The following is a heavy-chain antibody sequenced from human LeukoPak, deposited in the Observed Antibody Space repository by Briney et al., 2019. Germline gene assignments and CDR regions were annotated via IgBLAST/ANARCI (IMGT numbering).Heavy chain of an antibody. CDR2: INNDGSST. V-gene: IGHV3-74*01. J-gene: IGHJ5*02. D-gene: IGHD6-13*01. Sequence: PGGSLRLSCAASGFTFSSYWMHWVRQAPGKGLVWVSRINNDGSSTSYADSVKGRFTISRDNAKNTLYLQMNSLRAEDTAVYYSARPTKEGSSWYWWFDPWGQGTLVTVPS. CDR3: ARPTKEGSSWYWWFDP. CDR1: GFTFSSYW.